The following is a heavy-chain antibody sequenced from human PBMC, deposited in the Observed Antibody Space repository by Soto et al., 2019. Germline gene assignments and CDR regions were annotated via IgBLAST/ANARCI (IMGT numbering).Heavy chain of an antibody. CDR3: ATERSGFTVFDQ. Sequence: SETLSLTCTVSGGSTNYWSWIRQSAGKGLEWIGRIYISGSTNYNPSLKSRVTMSVDTPKNQFSLILRSVTAADAAVYWCATERSGFTVFDQWGQGTLVTVSS. J-gene: IGHJ4*02. CDR2: IYISGST. CDR1: GGSTNY. D-gene: IGHD3-3*01. V-gene: IGHV4-4*07.